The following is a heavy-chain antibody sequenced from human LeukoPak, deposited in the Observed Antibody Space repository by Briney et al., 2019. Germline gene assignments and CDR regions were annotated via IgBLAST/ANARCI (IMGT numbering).Heavy chain of an antibody. CDR2: ISYDGSNK. D-gene: IGHD6-6*01. CDR1: GFTFSSYA. J-gene: IGHJ6*03. V-gene: IGHV3-30-3*01. Sequence: GGSLRLSCAASGFTFSSYAMHWVRQAPGKGLEWVAVISYDGSNKYYADSVKGRFTISRDNSKNTLYLQMNSLRAEDTAVYYCARDSAARHYYYMDVWGKGTTVTVSS. CDR3: ARDSAARHYYYMDV.